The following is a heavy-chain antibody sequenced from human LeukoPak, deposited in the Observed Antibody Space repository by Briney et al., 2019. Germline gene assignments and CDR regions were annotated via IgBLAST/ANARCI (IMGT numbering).Heavy chain of an antibody. CDR3: ARSTPVPGVATFDI. CDR1: GFSVSSDY. Sequence: GGSLRLSCVASGFSVSSDYMNWVRQAPGKGLEWVSGIYSGGNTNFADPVRGRFTISRDDSKNTLFLQMNSLRAEDTAVYYCARSTPVPGVATFDIWGQGTMVTVSS. V-gene: IGHV3-53*01. D-gene: IGHD2-2*01. CDR2: IYSGGNT. J-gene: IGHJ3*02.